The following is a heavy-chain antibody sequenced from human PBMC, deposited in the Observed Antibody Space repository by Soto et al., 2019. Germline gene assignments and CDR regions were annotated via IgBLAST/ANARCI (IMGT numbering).Heavy chain of an antibody. J-gene: IGHJ5*02. CDR1: GFSLSTSGVG. CDR2: IYWNDDK. Sequence: QITLKESGPTLVKPTQTLTLTCTFSGFSLSTSGVGVGWIRQPPGKALEWLALIYWNDDKRYSPSLKSRLTITKDTSKNPVVLTMTNMDPVDTATYYCARTLAEGTAAAAHWFDPWGQGTLVTVSS. D-gene: IGHD6-13*01. V-gene: IGHV2-5*01. CDR3: ARTLAEGTAAAAHWFDP.